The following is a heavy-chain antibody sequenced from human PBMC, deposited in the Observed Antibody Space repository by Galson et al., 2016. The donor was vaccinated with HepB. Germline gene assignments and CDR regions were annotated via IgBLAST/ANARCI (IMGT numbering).Heavy chain of an antibody. Sequence: QSGAEVKKPGESLKISCKGSGYKFTNYWIGWVRQMPGKGLEWMGIIYPGDSDTRYSPSFQGQVTISADKSITTAYLQWGSLKASDTAMYYCAKRSSSYWYFDLWGRGTLVTVSS. CDR2: IYPGDSDT. J-gene: IGHJ2*01. V-gene: IGHV5-51*01. CDR3: AKRSSSYWYFDL. D-gene: IGHD6-6*01. CDR1: GYKFTNYW.